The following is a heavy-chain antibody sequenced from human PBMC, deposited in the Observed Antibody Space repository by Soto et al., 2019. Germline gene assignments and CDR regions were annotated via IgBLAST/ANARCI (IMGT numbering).Heavy chain of an antibody. CDR2: ISYSGST. CDR1: GGSIRSEDYY. Sequence: QVQLQESGPGLVKPSQTLSLTCTVSGGSIRSEDYYWSWIRQPPGKGLEWIGYISYSGSTAFKSSLRNRVIISVDTSKTQVSLTLNSATAADTAVYYFARVRIVGSTTFDSWGQGSLVTVSS. CDR3: ARVRIVGSTTFDS. D-gene: IGHD1-26*01. V-gene: IGHV4-30-4*01. J-gene: IGHJ4*02.